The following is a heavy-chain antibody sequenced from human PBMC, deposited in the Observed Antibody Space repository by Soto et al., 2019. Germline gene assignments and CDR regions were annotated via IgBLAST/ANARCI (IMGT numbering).Heavy chain of an antibody. CDR2: ISYDGSNK. J-gene: IGHJ6*02. D-gene: IGHD6-19*01. CDR1: GFTFSSYG. CDR3: AKDRGPGYSRGWLYYYYYGMDV. V-gene: IGHV3-30*18. Sequence: QVQLVESGGGVVQPGRSLRLSCAASGFTFSSYGMHWVRQAPGKGLEWVAVISYDGSNKYYADSVKGRFTISRDNSKNTLYLQMNSLRAEDTAVYYCAKDRGPGYSRGWLYYYYYGMDVWGQGTTVTVSS.